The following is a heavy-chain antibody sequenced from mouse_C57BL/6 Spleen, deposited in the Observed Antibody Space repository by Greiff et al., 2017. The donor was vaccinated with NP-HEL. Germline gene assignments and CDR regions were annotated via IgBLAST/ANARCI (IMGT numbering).Heavy chain of an antibody. CDR1: GYTFTDYN. D-gene: IGHD1-1*01. V-gene: IGHV1-18*01. J-gene: IGHJ1*03. Sequence: EVQLQQSGPELVKPGASVKIPCKASGYTFTDYNMDWVQQSHGKSLEWIGDINPNNGGTIYNQKFKGKATSPVDKSSSTAYMELRRLTSEDTAVYYGARYCYGSSYRLYFDVWGTGTTVTVSS. CDR2: INPNNGGT. CDR3: ARYCYGSSYRLYFDV.